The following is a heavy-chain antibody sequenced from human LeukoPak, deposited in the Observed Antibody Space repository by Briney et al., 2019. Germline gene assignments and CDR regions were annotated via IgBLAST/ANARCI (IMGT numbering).Heavy chain of an antibody. CDR3: ARAPRGCSHFDY. CDR1: GFTFSCYN. Sequence: GGSLRLSCAASGFTFSCYNMNWVRQAPWKGLEWGSSISSSSSYIYYADSVKGRFTISRDNAKNSLYLQMNNLRAEDTAVYYCARAPRGCSHFDYWGQGTLVTVSS. D-gene: IGHD2-21*01. J-gene: IGHJ4*02. CDR2: ISSSSSYI. V-gene: IGHV3-21*01.